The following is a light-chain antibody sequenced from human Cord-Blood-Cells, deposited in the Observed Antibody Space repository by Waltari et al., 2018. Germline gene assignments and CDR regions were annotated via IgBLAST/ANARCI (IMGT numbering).Light chain of an antibody. CDR3: QQRSNWPPLT. J-gene: IGKJ4*01. Sequence: IVLSQSPATLYFSPGESATLSCRASQSVSSYLAWYQQKPGQAPRLLIYDASNRATGIPARFSGSGSGTDFTLTISSLEPEDFAVYYCQQRSNWPPLTFGGGTKVEIK. V-gene: IGKV3-11*01. CDR1: QSVSSY. CDR2: DAS.